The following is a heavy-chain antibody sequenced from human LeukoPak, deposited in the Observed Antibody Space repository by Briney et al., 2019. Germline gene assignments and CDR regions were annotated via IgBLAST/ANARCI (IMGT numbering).Heavy chain of an antibody. V-gene: IGHV4-30-4*01. J-gene: IGHJ4*02. CDR2: IHNSGTT. CDR3: AGDASGYGVNDY. D-gene: IGHD5-12*01. Sequence: SQTLSLTCAVSGASISSGDYYWSWIRQPPGKDLEWIGYIHNSGTTYYNPSLKSRVTISLDTSRNQISLKLTSVTAADTAVYYCAGDASGYGVNDYWGQGILVTVSS. CDR1: GASISSGDYY.